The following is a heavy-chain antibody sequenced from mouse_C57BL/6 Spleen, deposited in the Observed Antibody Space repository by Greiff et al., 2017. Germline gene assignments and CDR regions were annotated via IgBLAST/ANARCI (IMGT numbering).Heavy chain of an antibody. V-gene: IGHV2-2*01. CDR3: ARNGAYYYGRFDY. D-gene: IGHD1-1*01. CDR2: IWSGGST. J-gene: IGHJ2*01. CDR1: GFSFTSYG. Sequence: QVHVKQSGPGLVQPSQSLYITCTVSGFSFTSYGVHWVRQSPGKGLEWLGVIWSGGSTDYTAAFISRLSISKDNSKSQIFFKMNSLQADDTAIYYCARNGAYYYGRFDYWGQGTTLTVSS.